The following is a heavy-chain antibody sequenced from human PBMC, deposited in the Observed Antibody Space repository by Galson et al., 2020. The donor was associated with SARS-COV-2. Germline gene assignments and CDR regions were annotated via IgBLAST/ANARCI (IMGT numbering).Heavy chain of an antibody. CDR3: ARHFKALLWFGEVDWYFDL. CDR1: GGSISSSSYY. J-gene: IGHJ2*01. CDR2: IYYSGTT. V-gene: IGHV4-39*01. Sequence: SETLSLTCTVSGGSISSSSYYWGWIRQPPGKGLEWIGSIYYSGTTYYNPSLKSRVTISVDTSKNQFSLKLSSVTAADTAVYYCARHFKALLWFGEVDWYFDLWGRGTLVAVSS. D-gene: IGHD3-10*01.